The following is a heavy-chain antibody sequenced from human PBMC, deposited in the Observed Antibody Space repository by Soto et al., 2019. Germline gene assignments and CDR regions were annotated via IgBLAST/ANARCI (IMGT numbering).Heavy chain of an antibody. V-gene: IGHV6-1*01. D-gene: IGHD2-2*01. CDR1: GDSVSNNSAA. Sequence: PSQTLSLTCVISGDSVSNNSAAWNWIRQSPSRGLEWLGRTYYRSQWNNAYAVAVRSRITISPDTSKNQVSLHLSSVTPEDTAVYFCAGSREGGRLFDNCGQGTLVTVSS. CDR2: TYYRSQWNN. CDR3: AGSREGGRLFDN. J-gene: IGHJ4*02.